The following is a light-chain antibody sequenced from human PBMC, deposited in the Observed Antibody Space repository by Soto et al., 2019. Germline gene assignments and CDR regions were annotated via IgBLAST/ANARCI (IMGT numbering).Light chain of an antibody. CDR2: GAS. CDR3: QHFGCTTFT. J-gene: IGKJ5*01. CDR1: QSVSSSY. Sequence: IVMSHSLATLSVTPGERARFSCRASQSVSSSYIAWYQQRPGQTPSLLIYGASTRATGIPDRFSGSGSGTHFTLTISRLEPGDFAVYYCQHFGCTTFTFGQGTRLEIK. V-gene: IGKV3-20*01.